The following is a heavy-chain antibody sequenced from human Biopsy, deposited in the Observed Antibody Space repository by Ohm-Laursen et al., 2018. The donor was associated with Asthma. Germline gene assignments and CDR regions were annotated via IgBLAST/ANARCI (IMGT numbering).Heavy chain of an antibody. CDR2: IYSGGTS. Sequence: SLRLSCAASGFAVIRDHMFWVRQAPGKGLEWVSVIYSGGTSHTADSVRVRFTITGDYSKNTLYLKMHSLRAEDTAVYYCARWGSSNWSHYYFDYWGQGTLITVSS. D-gene: IGHD2-2*01. CDR3: ARWGSSNWSHYYFDY. CDR1: GFAVIRDH. J-gene: IGHJ4*02. V-gene: IGHV3-53*01.